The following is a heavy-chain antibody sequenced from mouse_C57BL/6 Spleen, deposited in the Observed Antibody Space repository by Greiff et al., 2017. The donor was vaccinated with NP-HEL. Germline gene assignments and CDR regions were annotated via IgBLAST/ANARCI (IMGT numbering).Heavy chain of an antibody. Sequence: QVQLQQSGPGLVQPSQSLSITCTVSGFSLTSYGVHWVRQSPGKGLEWLGVIWSGGSTDYNAAFISRLSISKDNSKSQVFFKMNSLQADDTAIYYCASLYYGNYDAMDYWGQGTSVTVSS. V-gene: IGHV2-2*01. D-gene: IGHD2-1*01. CDR3: ASLYYGNYDAMDY. CDR1: GFSLTSYG. CDR2: IWSGGST. J-gene: IGHJ4*01.